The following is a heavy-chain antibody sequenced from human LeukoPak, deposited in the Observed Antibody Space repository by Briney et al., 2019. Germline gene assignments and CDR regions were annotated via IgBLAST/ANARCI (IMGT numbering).Heavy chain of an antibody. Sequence: GVSLRLSCAASGFTFSSYDMHWVRQATGKGLEWVSAIGTAGDTYYPGSVKGRFTISRDNSKNTLYLQMGSLRAEDMAVYYCARGGGYYGSGSRLFDYWGQGTLVTVSS. CDR1: GFTFSSYD. CDR3: ARGGGYYGSGSRLFDY. CDR2: IGTAGDT. V-gene: IGHV3-13*01. D-gene: IGHD3-10*01. J-gene: IGHJ4*02.